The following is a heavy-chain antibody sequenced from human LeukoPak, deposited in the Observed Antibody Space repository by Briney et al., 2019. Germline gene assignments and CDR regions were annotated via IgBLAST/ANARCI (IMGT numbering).Heavy chain of an antibody. CDR3: AKDPRAYSSGWYWSDY. CDR2: IRFDGSNK. D-gene: IGHD6-19*01. J-gene: IGHJ4*02. Sequence: GGSLRLSCAASGFTFSSYVMHWVRQAPGKGLEWVAFIRFDGSNKYYADSVKGRFTISRDNSKNTLYLQMNSLRAEDTAVYYCAKDPRAYSSGWYWSDYWGQGILVTVSS. CDR1: GFTFSSYV. V-gene: IGHV3-30*02.